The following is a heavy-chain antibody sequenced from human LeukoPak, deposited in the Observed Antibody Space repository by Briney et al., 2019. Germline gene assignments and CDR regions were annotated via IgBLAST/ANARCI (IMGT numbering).Heavy chain of an antibody. D-gene: IGHD6-13*01. Sequence: GGSLRLSCAASGFTFSDYYMSWIRQAPGKGLEWVSGISWNSGSIGYADSVKGRFTISRDNAKNSLYLQMNSLRAEDTALYYCAKDIWGQQLVRGFDYWGQGTLVTVSS. J-gene: IGHJ4*02. CDR1: GFTFSDYY. V-gene: IGHV3-9*01. CDR3: AKDIWGQQLVRGFDY. CDR2: ISWNSGSI.